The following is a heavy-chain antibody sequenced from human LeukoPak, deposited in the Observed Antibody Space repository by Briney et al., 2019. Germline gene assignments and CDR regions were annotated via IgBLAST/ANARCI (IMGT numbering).Heavy chain of an antibody. V-gene: IGHV3-11*06. Sequence: GGSLRLSCAASGFTFSDYYMSWIRQALGKGLDWVSYISSSSSYTNYADSVKGRFTISRDNAKNSLYLQMNSLRAEDTAVYYCARYVVVEAKAGWFDPWGQGTLVTVSS. CDR2: ISSSSSYT. D-gene: IGHD2-15*01. CDR1: GFTFSDYY. CDR3: ARYVVVEAKAGWFDP. J-gene: IGHJ5*02.